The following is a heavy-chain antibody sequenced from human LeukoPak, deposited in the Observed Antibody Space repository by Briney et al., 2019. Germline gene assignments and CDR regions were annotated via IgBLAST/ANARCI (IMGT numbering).Heavy chain of an antibody. V-gene: IGHV1-46*01. Sequence: GGSVKVSCQASGYTFTSYYMHWVRQARGQGLEWMGRINPNGGSTSYAQKFQSRVTMTRDTSTSTVYMELSSVRSEDTAVYCCARDADTAMAPPDYWGQGTLVTVSS. CDR3: ARDADTAMAPPDY. CDR2: INPNGGST. D-gene: IGHD5-18*01. CDR1: GYTFTSYY. J-gene: IGHJ4*02.